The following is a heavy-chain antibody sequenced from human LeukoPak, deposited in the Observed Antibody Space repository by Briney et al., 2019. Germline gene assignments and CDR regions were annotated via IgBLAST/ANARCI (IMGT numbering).Heavy chain of an antibody. D-gene: IGHD5-18*01. J-gene: IGHJ4*02. CDR2: INHSGST. CDR3: ARVARGYSYGDLDY. CDR1: GGSLSGYY. V-gene: IGHV4-34*01. Sequence: SQTLSPTSAVYGGSLSGYYCSWIRQPPGTGLEWIGEINHSGSTNYNPSLKSRVSISVDTSKNQFSLELSSVTAADTAVYYCARVARGYSYGDLDYWGRGTVVTVS.